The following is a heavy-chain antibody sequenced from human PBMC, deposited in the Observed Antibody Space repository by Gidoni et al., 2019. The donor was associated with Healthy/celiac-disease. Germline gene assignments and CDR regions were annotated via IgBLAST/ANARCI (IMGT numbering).Heavy chain of an antibody. V-gene: IGHV3-23*01. CDR3: AKDRRAWQQLGSMYYYYGMDV. CDR1: GFTFSSYA. D-gene: IGHD6-13*01. Sequence: EVQLLESGGGLVQPGGSLRLSCAASGFTFSSYAMSWVRQAPGKGLEWVSAISGSGGSTYYADSVKGRFTISRDNSKNTLYLQMNSLRAEDTAVYYCAKDRRAWQQLGSMYYYYGMDVWGQGTTVTVSS. J-gene: IGHJ6*02. CDR2: ISGSGGST.